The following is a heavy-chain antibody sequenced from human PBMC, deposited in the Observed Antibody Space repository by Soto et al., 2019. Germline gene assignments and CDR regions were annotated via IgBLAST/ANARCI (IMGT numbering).Heavy chain of an antibody. CDR2: IYYSGST. Sequence: SETLSLTCTVSGGSVSSGSYYWSWIRQPPGKGLEWIGYIYYSGSTNYNPSLKSRVTISVDTSKNQFSLKLSSVTAADTAVYYCARGARVVVVVAATSYYYYGMDVWGQGTTVTVSS. CDR3: ARGARVVVVVAATSYYYYGMDV. CDR1: GGSVSSGSYY. V-gene: IGHV4-61*01. J-gene: IGHJ6*02. D-gene: IGHD2-15*01.